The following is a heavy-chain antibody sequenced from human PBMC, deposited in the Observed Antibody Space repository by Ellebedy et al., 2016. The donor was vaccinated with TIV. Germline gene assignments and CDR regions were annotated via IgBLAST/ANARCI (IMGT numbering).Heavy chain of an antibody. CDR3: ARFYDRSGYYGDLDH. D-gene: IGHD3-22*01. CDR1: GSTFSGYS. CDR2: ISSNSRHI. Sequence: GGSLRLXXAASGSTFSGYSMNWVRQAPGKGLEWVSFISSNSRHIYYSDSVKGRFTISRDDAKNSLYLQMTSLRADDTAVYYCARFYDRSGYYGDLDHWGQGTEVTVSS. J-gene: IGHJ4*02. V-gene: IGHV3-21*04.